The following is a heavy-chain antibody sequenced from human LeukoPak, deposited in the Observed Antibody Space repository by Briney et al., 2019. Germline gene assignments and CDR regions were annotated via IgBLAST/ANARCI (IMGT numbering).Heavy chain of an antibody. D-gene: IGHD6-19*01. CDR3: ARALRYSSGWALDY. CDR2: TYYRSKWYN. CDR1: GDSVSSNSAA. Sequence: SQTLSLTCAISGDSVSSNSAAWNWIRQPPSRGLEWLGRTYYRSKWYNDYGVSVKSRITINPDTSKNQFSLQLNSVTPEDTAVYYCARALRYSSGWALDYWGQGTLVTVSS. V-gene: IGHV6-1*01. J-gene: IGHJ4*02.